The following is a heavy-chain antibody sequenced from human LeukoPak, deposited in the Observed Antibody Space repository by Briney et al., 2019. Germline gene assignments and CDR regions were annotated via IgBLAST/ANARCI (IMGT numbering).Heavy chain of an antibody. CDR1: GFTLNNYI. CDR3: AKDEAPLRYFDWLFLDY. V-gene: IGHV3-23*01. D-gene: IGHD3-9*01. J-gene: IGHJ4*02. CDR2: ISGSGGST. Sequence: PGGSLRLSCAASGFTLNNYIMSWARQAPGKGLEWVSAISGSGGSTYYADSVKGRFTISRDNSKNTLYLQMNSLRAEDTAVYYCAKDEAPLRYFDWLFLDYWGQGTLVTVSS.